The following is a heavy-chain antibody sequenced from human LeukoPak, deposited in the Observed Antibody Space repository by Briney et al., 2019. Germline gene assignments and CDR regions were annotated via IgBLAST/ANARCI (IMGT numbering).Heavy chain of an antibody. D-gene: IGHD2-2*01. CDR1: GFTFSSYG. V-gene: IGHV3-30*02. CDR2: IRYDGSNK. Sequence: GGSLRLSCAASGFTFSSYGMHWVRQAPGKGLEWVAFIRYDGSNKYYADSVKGRFTISRDSSKNTVYLQMNSLRAEGTAVYYCAKDRQSWTSYGNGGDYWGQGTLVTVSS. CDR3: AKDRQSWTSYGNGGDY. J-gene: IGHJ4*02.